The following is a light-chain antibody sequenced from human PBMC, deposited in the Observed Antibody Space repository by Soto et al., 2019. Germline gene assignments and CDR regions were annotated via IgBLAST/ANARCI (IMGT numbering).Light chain of an antibody. CDR3: QQYGSSPYT. J-gene: IGKJ2*01. CDR1: RSVTSNY. CDR2: GAS. V-gene: IGKV3-20*01. Sequence: EIVLTQSPGTLSLSPGERATLSCRASRSVTSNYLAWYQQKPGQAPRLIMYGASSRATGIPDRFSGSGSGTDFSLTITRLESEDFAVYYCQQYGSSPYTCGQGTKVEIK.